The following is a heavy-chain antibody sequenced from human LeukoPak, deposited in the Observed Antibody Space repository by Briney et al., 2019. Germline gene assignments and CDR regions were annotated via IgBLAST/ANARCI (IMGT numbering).Heavy chain of an antibody. CDR2: IYYSGST. J-gene: IGHJ6*02. D-gene: IGHD5-18*01. Sequence: SETLSLTCTVSGGSISSYYWSWIRQPPGKGLEWIGYIYYSGSTNYNPSLKSRVTISVDTSKNQFSLKLSSVTAADTAVYYCARVSILSVDTAMAAYYYYYGMDVWGQGTTVTVSS. CDR1: GGSISSYY. V-gene: IGHV4-59*01. CDR3: ARVSILSVDTAMAAYYYYYGMDV.